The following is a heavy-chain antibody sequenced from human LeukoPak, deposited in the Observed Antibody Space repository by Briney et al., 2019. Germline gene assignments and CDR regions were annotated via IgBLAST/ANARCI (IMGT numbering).Heavy chain of an antibody. CDR1: GFTFSSSA. D-gene: IGHD3-10*01. Sequence: PGGSLRLSCATSGFTFSSSAMSWVRQPPGKGLAWVSTISGSGGGTYYADSVKGRFTIPRDNSKNTLYLQMNSLRAEDTAVFYCGRLFYSSGMYHFDYWGQGTLVTVPS. J-gene: IGHJ4*02. CDR3: GRLFYSSGMYHFDY. CDR2: ISGSGGGT. V-gene: IGHV3-23*01.